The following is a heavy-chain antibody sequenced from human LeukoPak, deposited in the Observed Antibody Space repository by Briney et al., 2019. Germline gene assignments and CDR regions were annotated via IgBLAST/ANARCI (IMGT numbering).Heavy chain of an antibody. D-gene: IGHD1-1*01. CDR2: IYYSGST. CDR1: GGSMSSYY. Sequence: SETLSLTCTVSGGSMSSYYWSWIRQPPGKGLEWIGDIYYSGSTNYNPSLTNFNPSLNGRVSISRDTTKNLFSLRLRSVTAADTAVYFCARGRVSSSTWYSTYYYYFYMDVWGKGTTVTVSS. V-gene: IGHV4-59*01. J-gene: IGHJ6*03. CDR3: ARGRVSSSTWYSTYYYYFYMDV.